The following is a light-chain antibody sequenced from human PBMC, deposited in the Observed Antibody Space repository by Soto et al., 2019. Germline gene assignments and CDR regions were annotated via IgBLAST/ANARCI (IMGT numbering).Light chain of an antibody. CDR1: SSDVGGYNY. CDR3: SSYTSSSTYV. Sequence: QSALTQPASVSGSPGQSITIPCTGTSSDVGGYNYVSWYQQHPGKAPKLIIYDVSNRPSGVSNRFSGSKSGNTASLTISGLQAEDEADYYCSSYTSSSTYVFGTGPKVTVL. CDR2: DVS. J-gene: IGLJ1*01. V-gene: IGLV2-14*03.